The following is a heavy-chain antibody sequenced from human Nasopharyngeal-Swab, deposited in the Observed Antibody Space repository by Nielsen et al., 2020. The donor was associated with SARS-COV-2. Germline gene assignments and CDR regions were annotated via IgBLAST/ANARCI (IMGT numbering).Heavy chain of an antibody. D-gene: IGHD6-19*01. Sequence: GSLRLSCGVYGGSFSGYYWSWIRQPPGKGLEWIGEINHSGSTNYNPSLKSRVTISVDTSKNQFSLKVSSVTAADTAVYYCARDSRITQYSSGWHSHFDYWGQGTLVTVSS. J-gene: IGHJ4*02. CDR3: ARDSRITQYSSGWHSHFDY. V-gene: IGHV4-34*01. CDR1: GGSFSGYY. CDR2: INHSGST.